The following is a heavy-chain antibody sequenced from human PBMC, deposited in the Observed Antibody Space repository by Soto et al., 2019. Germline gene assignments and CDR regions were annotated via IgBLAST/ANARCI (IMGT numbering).Heavy chain of an antibody. CDR2: IIPIFGTA. CDR1: GGTLRSYT. D-gene: IGHD5-12*01. Sequence: QVQLVQSGAEVKKPGSSVTVSCKTSGGTLRSYTISWVRQAPGQGLEWMGGIIPIFGTANDAQKIQGRVTITADASTSTAYMELSSLRSEDRAVYYCARGNHRWLQLWYFDLWGRGTLVTVSS. V-gene: IGHV1-69*01. J-gene: IGHJ2*01. CDR3: ARGNHRWLQLWYFDL.